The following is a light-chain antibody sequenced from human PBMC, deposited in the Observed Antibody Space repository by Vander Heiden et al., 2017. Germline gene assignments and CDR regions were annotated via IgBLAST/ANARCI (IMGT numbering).Light chain of an antibody. CDR2: WGY. J-gene: IGKJ3*01. CDR1: QSLRHSNGNDY. CDR3: MQALQTPFT. Sequence: DIVMTQSPLSLPVPPGEPASITCRSSQSLRHSNGNDYYDWYLQKPGQSPQRLIYWGYNRASGVPDRFSGSGSGTDFTLKISRVEAEDGVVDYCMQALQTPFTFGPGTKVDIK. V-gene: IGKV2-28*01.